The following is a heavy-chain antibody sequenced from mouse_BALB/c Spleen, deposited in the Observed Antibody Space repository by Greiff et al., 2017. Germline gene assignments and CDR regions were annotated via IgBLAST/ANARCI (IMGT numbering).Heavy chain of an antibody. J-gene: IGHJ2*01. V-gene: IGHV1S137*01. CDR3: ARDGNADY. D-gene: IGHD2-1*01. CDR2: ISTYYGDA. CDR1: GYTFTDYA. Sequence: QVQLQQSGAELVRPGVSVKISCKGSGYTFTDYAMHWVKQSHAKSLEWIGVISTYYGDASSNQKFKGKATMTVDKSSSTAYMELARLTSEESAIYYCARDGNADYWGQGTTLTVAA.